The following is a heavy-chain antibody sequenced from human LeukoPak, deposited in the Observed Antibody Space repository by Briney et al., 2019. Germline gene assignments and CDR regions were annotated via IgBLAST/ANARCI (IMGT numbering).Heavy chain of an antibody. J-gene: IGHJ4*02. V-gene: IGHV3-21*01. Sequence: GGSLRLSCAASGFTFSSYSMNWVRQAPGKGLEWVSSISSSSSYIYYADSVKGRFTISRDNAKNSLYLQMNSLRAEDTAVYYYARDQVYSGYDFFDYWGQGTLVTVSS. CDR1: GFTFSSYS. CDR3: ARDQVYSGYDFFDY. CDR2: ISSSSSYI. D-gene: IGHD5-12*01.